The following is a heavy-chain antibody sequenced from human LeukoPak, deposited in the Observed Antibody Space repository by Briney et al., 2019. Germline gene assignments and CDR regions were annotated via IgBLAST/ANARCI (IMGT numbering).Heavy chain of an antibody. V-gene: IGHV4-59*08. CDR3: ARSQGGYSYGLFDY. CDR1: GGSISSYY. CDR2: IYYSGST. J-gene: IGHJ4*02. D-gene: IGHD5-18*01. Sequence: PSETLSLTCTVPGGSISSYYWSWIRQPPGKGLEWIGYIYYSGSTNYNPSLKSRVTISVDTSKNQFSLKLSSVTAADTAVYYCARSQGGYSYGLFDYWGQGILVTVSS.